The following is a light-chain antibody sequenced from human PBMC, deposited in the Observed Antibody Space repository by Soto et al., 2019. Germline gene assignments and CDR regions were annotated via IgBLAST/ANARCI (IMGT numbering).Light chain of an antibody. CDR3: QQSYSPPPIT. Sequence: DIQITQSPPTLSLSLVDIVTITCRASQSISSWLAWYQQKPGKAPKLLIYAASTLQSGVPSRFSGSGSGTDFTLTISSLQPEDFATYYCQQSYSPPPITFGQGTRLEI. CDR1: QSISSW. J-gene: IGKJ5*01. V-gene: IGKV1-39*01. CDR2: AAS.